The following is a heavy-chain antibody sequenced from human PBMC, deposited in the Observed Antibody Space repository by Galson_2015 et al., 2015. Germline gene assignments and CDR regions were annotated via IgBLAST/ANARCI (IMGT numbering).Heavy chain of an antibody. D-gene: IGHD3-3*01. CDR2: MNPKSGNT. J-gene: IGHJ5*02. CDR1: GYTFTSYD. V-gene: IGHV1-8*01. Sequence: SVKVSCKASGYTFTSYDINWVRQATGQGLEWMGWMNPKSGNTGYAQKFQGRVTMTRNTSISTAYMELSSLRSDDTAVYYCARGGTLEWLVNWFDPWGQGTLVTVSS. CDR3: ARGGTLEWLVNWFDP.